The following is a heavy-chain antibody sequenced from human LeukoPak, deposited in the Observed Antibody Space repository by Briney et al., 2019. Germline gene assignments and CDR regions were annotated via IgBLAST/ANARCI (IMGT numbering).Heavy chain of an antibody. CDR3: AKGERGHRSLSHIDY. V-gene: IGHV3-30*02. CDR2: IRYDGSNK. Sequence: GGSLRLSCAASGFTFSSYGMHWVRQAPGKGLEWVAFIRYDGSNKYYADSVKGRFTISRDNSQNTLYLQMNSLRAEDTAVYYCAKGERGHRSLSHIDYWGQGTLVTVSS. D-gene: IGHD3-16*01. J-gene: IGHJ4*02. CDR1: GFTFSSYG.